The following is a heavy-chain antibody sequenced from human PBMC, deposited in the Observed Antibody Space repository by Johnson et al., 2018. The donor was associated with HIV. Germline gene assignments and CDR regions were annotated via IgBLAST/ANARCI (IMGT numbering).Heavy chain of an antibody. CDR1: GFTFSSYW. CDR3: AKVCYSGSYLDVFDI. J-gene: IGHJ3*02. CDR2: IKQDGSEK. D-gene: IGHD1-26*01. Sequence: VQLVESGGGVVQPGRSLRLSCAASGFTFSSYWMTWVRQAPGKGLEWVANIKQDGSEKYYVDSVKGRFTISRDNAKNSLYLQMSSLRAEDTAVYYCAKVCYSGSYLDVFDIWGLGTMVTVSS. V-gene: IGHV3-7*01.